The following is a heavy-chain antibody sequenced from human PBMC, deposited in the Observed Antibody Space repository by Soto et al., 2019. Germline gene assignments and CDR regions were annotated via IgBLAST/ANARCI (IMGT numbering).Heavy chain of an antibody. J-gene: IGHJ3*02. Sequence: VASVKVSCKASGYTFTSYYMHWVRQAPGQGLEWMGIINPSGGSTSYAQKFQGRVTMTRDTSTSTVYMELSSLRSEDTAVYYCARHLGYCSGGSCYGAPHAFDIWGPGTMVTVSS. V-gene: IGHV1-46*01. CDR3: ARHLGYCSGGSCYGAPHAFDI. D-gene: IGHD2-15*01. CDR2: INPSGGST. CDR1: GYTFTSYY.